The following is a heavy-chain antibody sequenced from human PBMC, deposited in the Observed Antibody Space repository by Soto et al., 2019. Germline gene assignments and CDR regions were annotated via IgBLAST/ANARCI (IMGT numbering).Heavy chain of an antibody. CDR3: ARGHIVVVPTVGWFDP. Sequence: SETLSLTCAVSGYSISSGYYWGWVRQPPGKGLEWLGSMFHSGKTYYNPSIKSRLTISVDTSKNQFSLKLNSVTAADTAVYYCARGHIVVVPTVGWFDPWGQGTLVTVSS. J-gene: IGHJ5*02. V-gene: IGHV4-38-2*01. CDR2: MFHSGKT. D-gene: IGHD2-2*01. CDR1: GYSISSGYY.